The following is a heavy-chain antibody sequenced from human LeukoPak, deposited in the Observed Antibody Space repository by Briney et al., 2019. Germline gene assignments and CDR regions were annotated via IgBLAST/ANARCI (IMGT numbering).Heavy chain of an antibody. Sequence: ASVKVSCKASGSTFSSYVFNWVRQATGQGLEWMGGIIPIFGTANYAQKFQGRVTITADESTSTAYMELSSLRSEDTAVYYCAGASNDCSSTSCFGNDAFDIWGQGTMVTVSS. CDR1: GSTFSSYV. J-gene: IGHJ3*02. CDR2: IIPIFGTA. D-gene: IGHD2-2*01. V-gene: IGHV1-69*13. CDR3: AGASNDCSSTSCFGNDAFDI.